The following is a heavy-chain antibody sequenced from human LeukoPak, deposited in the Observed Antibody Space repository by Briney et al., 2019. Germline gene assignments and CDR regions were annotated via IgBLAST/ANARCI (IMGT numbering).Heavy chain of an antibody. CDR3: AKSGRDALNYYYYMDV. V-gene: IGHV3-23*01. J-gene: IGHJ6*03. Sequence: GGSLRLSCAASGFTFSSYSMNWVRQAPEKGLEWVSSISGSGVTTYYADSVKGRFTMSRDNSKNMLYLQMNSLRAEDTAVYYCAKSGRDALNYYYYMDVWGKGTTVTISS. D-gene: IGHD3-10*01. CDR2: ISGSGVTT. CDR1: GFTFSSYS.